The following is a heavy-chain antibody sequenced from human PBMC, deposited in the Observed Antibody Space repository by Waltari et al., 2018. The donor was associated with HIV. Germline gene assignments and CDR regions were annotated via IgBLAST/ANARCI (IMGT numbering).Heavy chain of an antibody. CDR3: ARGDFWSGELFPSYFGLAV. V-gene: IGHV1-69*06. CDR1: GGTVSSYA. J-gene: IGHJ6*02. D-gene: IGHD3-3*01. CDR2: IIPIFGTP. Sequence: QVQLVQSGAEVKKPGSSVKVSCKASGGTVSSYAISWVRQAPGQGLEWMGGIIPIFGTPNFAQQFQGRVTITADKSTNTAYMELSSLRSEDTAVYYCARGDFWSGELFPSYFGLAVWGQGTTVTVSS.